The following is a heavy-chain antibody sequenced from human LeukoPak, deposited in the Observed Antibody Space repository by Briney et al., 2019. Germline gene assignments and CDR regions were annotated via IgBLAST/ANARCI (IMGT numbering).Heavy chain of an antibody. CDR3: ARDQYSYAHAAH. CDR2: IYSGGTT. CDR1: GFTVSSNY. D-gene: IGHD5-18*01. J-gene: IGHJ4*02. V-gene: IGHV3-66*01. Sequence: GGSLRLSCAASGFTVSSNYMSWVHQAPGKGLEWVSVIYSGGTTYYADSVKGRFTISRDNSKNTLHLQMNSLRAEDTAVYYCARDQYSYAHAAHWGQGTLVTVSS.